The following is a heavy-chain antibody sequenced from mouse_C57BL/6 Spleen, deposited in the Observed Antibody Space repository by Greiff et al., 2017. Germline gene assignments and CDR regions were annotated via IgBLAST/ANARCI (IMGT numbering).Heavy chain of an antibody. CDR1: GYTFTDYN. J-gene: IGHJ2*03. Sequence: VQLQQSGPELVKPGASVKMSCKASGYTFTDYNMHWVKQSHGKSLEWIGYINPNNGGTSYNQKFKGKATLTVNKSSSTAYMELRSLTSEDSAVFYCAREFITTVVATVDYWGQGTSLTVSS. CDR2: INPNNGGT. V-gene: IGHV1-22*01. CDR3: AREFITTVVATVDY. D-gene: IGHD1-1*01.